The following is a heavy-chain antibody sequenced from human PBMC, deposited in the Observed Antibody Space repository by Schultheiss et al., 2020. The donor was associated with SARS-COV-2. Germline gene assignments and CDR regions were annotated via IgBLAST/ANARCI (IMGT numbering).Heavy chain of an antibody. CDR2: ISWNSGFI. Sequence: SLKISCAPSGFTFSNSAMHWVRQAPGKGLEWVSGISWNSGFIGYADSVKGRFTISRDNAKNSLYLQMSSLRAEETAVYYCASSGSYYDVDYFDYWGQGTLVTVSS. CDR3: ASSGSYYDVDYFDY. J-gene: IGHJ4*02. D-gene: IGHD1-26*01. V-gene: IGHV3-9*01. CDR1: GFTFSNSA.